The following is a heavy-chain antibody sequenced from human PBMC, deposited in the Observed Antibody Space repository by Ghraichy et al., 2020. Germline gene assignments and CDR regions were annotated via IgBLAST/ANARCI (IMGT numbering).Heavy chain of an antibody. CDR3: AREQWLVMARNDWFDP. J-gene: IGHJ5*02. V-gene: IGHV4-4*07. Sequence: SETLSLTCTVSGGSISSYYWSWIRQPAGKGLEWIGRIYTSGSTNYNPSLKSRVTMSVDTSKNQFSLKLSSVTAADTAVYYCAREQWLVMARNDWFDPWGHGTLVTVSS. D-gene: IGHD6-19*01. CDR2: IYTSGST. CDR1: GGSISSYY.